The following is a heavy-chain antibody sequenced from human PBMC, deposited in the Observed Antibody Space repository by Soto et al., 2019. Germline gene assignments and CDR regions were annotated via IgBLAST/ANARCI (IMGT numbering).Heavy chain of an antibody. CDR3: ATLYCSGGSCYEDY. J-gene: IGHJ4*02. V-gene: IGHV4-39*01. D-gene: IGHD2-15*01. CDR1: GGSISSSSYY. Sequence: SETLSLTCTVSGGSISSSSYYWGWIRQPPGKGLEWIGSIYYSGSTYYNPSLKSRVTISVDTSKNQFSLKLSSVTAADTAVYYCATLYCSGGSCYEDYWGQGTLVTVSS. CDR2: IYYSGST.